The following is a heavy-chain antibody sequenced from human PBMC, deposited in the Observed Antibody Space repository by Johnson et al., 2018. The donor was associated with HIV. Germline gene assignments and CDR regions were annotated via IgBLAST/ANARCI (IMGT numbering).Heavy chain of an antibody. CDR1: GFTFDDYG. J-gene: IGHJ3*02. D-gene: IGHD5-24*01. Sequence: VQLVESGGAVVRPGGSLRLSCTASGFTFDDYGMNWVRQVPGQGLEWVSGINWNGDSTGYAASVKGRFTISRDKAKNSLYLQMNSLRAEDTAFYYCARFGRGGSHAFDIWGQGTMVTVSS. CDR3: ARFGRGGSHAFDI. CDR2: INWNGDST. V-gene: IGHV3-20*04.